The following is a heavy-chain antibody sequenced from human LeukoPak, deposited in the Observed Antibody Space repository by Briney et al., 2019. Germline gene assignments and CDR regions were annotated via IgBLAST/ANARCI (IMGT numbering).Heavy chain of an antibody. CDR1: GYTFSSYY. D-gene: IGHD3-22*01. CDR2: INPSGGST. J-gene: IGHJ4*02. V-gene: IGHV1-46*01. CDR3: ARDDGNDSSGYSLDY. Sequence: ASVKVSCTASGYTFSSYYMHWVRQAPGQGLEWMGIINPSGGSTNYAQKFQGRVTLTRDTSTSTVYMELSSLRSEDTAVYYCARDDGNDSSGYSLDYWGQGTLVTVSS.